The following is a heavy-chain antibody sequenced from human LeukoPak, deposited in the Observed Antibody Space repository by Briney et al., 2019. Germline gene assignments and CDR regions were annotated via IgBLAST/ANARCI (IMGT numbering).Heavy chain of an antibody. V-gene: IGHV3-23*01. Sequence: QPGGSLRLSCVASGFTFSSYAMSWVRQAPGKGLEWVSTISGSGGGTYYADSVKGRFTISRDNSKNTLYLQMNSLRAEDTAVYYCAKDVVRVSSKGWFDPWGQGTLVSVSS. CDR1: GFTFSSYA. J-gene: IGHJ5*02. CDR3: AKDVVRVSSKGWFDP. CDR2: ISGSGGGT. D-gene: IGHD6-6*01.